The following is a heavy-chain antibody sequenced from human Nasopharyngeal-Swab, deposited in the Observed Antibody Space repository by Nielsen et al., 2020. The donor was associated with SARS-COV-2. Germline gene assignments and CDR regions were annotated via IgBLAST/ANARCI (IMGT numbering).Heavy chain of an antibody. D-gene: IGHD3-22*01. Sequence: SETLSLTCTVSGGSISTYYWSWIRQPPGKGLEWIGYIHSSGTTNYNPSLKSRVTISVDTSKNQFSLKLSSVTAADTAVYYCARDHSYYDRNGYYFDYWGLGTLVTVSS. CDR3: ARDHSYYDRNGYYFDY. CDR2: IHSSGTT. CDR1: GGSISTYY. V-gene: IGHV4-59*01. J-gene: IGHJ4*02.